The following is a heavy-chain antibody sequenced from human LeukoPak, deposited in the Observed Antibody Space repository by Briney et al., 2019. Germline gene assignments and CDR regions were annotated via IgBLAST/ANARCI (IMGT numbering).Heavy chain of an antibody. CDR1: GFTFSSYA. CDR2: ISSNGGST. Sequence: GGSLRLSCAVSGFTFSSYAMHWVRQAPGKGLEYVSAISSNGGSTYYANSVKGRFTISRDNSKNTLYLQMGSLRAEDMAVYYCARGRYYDSSGYYHFDYWGQGTLVTVSS. CDR3: ARGRYYDSSGYYHFDY. D-gene: IGHD3-22*01. J-gene: IGHJ4*02. V-gene: IGHV3-64*01.